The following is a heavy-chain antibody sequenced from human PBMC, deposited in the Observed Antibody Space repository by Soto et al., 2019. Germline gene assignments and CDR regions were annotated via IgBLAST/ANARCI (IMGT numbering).Heavy chain of an antibody. J-gene: IGHJ5*02. CDR3: AKVAGVATRGTLGGLDP. CDR2: ISYDGSHT. V-gene: IGHV3-30*18. Sequence: GSLSLSCQASGFSFSSYAMHWVRQAPGKGLEWVGVISYDGSHTFYGQSVKGRFTITIDNSKNTLYLQMPNLTTDDTGVYYCAKVAGVATRGTLGGLDPWGQGTLVTVSS. D-gene: IGHD6-13*01. CDR1: GFSFSSYA.